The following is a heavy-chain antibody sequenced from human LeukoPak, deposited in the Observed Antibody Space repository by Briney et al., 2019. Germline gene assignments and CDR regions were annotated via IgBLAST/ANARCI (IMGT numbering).Heavy chain of an antibody. CDR1: GYTFTSYG. CDR3: ARGYCSSTSCSRGWFDP. V-gene: IGHV1-18*01. Sequence: ASVKVSCKASGYTFTSYGISWVRQAPGQGLEWMGWISAYNGNTNYAQKLQGRVTMTTDTSTSTAYMELRSLRSDDTAVYYCARGYCSSTSCSRGWFDPWGQGTLVTVSS. CDR2: ISAYNGNT. D-gene: IGHD2-2*01. J-gene: IGHJ5*02.